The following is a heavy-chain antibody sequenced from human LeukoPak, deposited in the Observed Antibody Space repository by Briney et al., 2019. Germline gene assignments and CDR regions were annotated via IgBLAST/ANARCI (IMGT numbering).Heavy chain of an antibody. V-gene: IGHV1-8*01. CDR2: MNPNSGNT. CDR1: GYTFTSYD. J-gene: IGHJ6*03. Sequence: GASVKVSCKASGYTFTSYDINWVRQATGQGLEWMGWMNPNSGNTGYAQKFQGRVTMTRNTSISTAYMELSSLRSEDTAVYYCARQYSGSYGYYYYYYMDVWGKGTTVTVSS. D-gene: IGHD1-26*01. CDR3: ARQYSGSYGYYYYYYMDV.